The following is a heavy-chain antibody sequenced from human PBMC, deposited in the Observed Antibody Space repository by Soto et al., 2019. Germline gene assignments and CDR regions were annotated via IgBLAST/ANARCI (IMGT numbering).Heavy chain of an antibody. CDR2: IYYSGST. CDR1: GGSISSYY. J-gene: IGHJ6*02. D-gene: IGHD2-21*01. Sequence: SETLSLTCTVPGGSISSYYWSWIRQPPGKGLEWIGYIYYSGSTNYNPSLKSRVTISADTSKNQFSLKLSSVTAADTAVYYCARRVGLRYYYYYYGMDVWGQGTTVTVSS. V-gene: IGHV4-59*01. CDR3: ARRVGLRYYYYYYGMDV.